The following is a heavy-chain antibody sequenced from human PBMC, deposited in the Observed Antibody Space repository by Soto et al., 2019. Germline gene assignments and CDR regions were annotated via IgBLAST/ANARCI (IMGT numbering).Heavy chain of an antibody. CDR1: GVIFSNFW. J-gene: IGHJ1*01. V-gene: IGHV3-7*01. D-gene: IGHD6-13*01. CDR3: ARDPGGYDI. CDR2: MNEDGRAK. Sequence: SVGSLRLSCGAAGVIFSNFWVNWVRQAPGKGLEYVAHMNEDGRAKFYADSVKGRFTISRDNTKNSLYLQMNSLTVEDTAVYYCARDPGGYDIWGQGTLVTVSS.